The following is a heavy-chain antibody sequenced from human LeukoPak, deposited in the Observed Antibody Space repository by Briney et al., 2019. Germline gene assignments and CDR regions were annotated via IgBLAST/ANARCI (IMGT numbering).Heavy chain of an antibody. CDR1: GFSVSSYY. V-gene: IGHV3-66*01. J-gene: IGHJ4*02. CDR2: VDRGGGT. CDR3: ARVAVPGTYDY. Sequence: GGSLRLSCEASGFSVSSYYMSWVRQAPGKGLEWVSLVDRGGGTYYADSVKGRFSISRDNSKNTLYLQMNSLRAEDTAVYYCARVAVPGTYDYWGQGTLVTVSS. D-gene: IGHD6-19*01.